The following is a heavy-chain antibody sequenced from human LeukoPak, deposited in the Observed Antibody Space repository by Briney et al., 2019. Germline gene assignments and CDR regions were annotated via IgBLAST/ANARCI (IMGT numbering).Heavy chain of an antibody. CDR2: ISAYNGNT. D-gene: IGHD1-26*01. V-gene: IGHV1-18*01. CDR1: GYTFISYG. CDR3: ASYTVGARGDWFDP. Sequence: ASVKVSCKASGYTFISYGISWVRQAPGQGLEWMGWISAYNGNTNYAQKLQGRVTMTTDTSTSTAYMELRSLRSEDTAVYYCASYTVGARGDWFDPWGQGTLVTVSS. J-gene: IGHJ5*02.